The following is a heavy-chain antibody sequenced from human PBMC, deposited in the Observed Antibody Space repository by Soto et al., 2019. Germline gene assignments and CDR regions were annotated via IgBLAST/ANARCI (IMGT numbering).Heavy chain of an antibody. V-gene: IGHV3-23*01. CDR1: GFTFSSYA. Sequence: GGSLRLSCAASGFTFSSYAMSWVRQAPGKGLEWVSAISGSGGSTYYADSVKGRFTISRDNSKNTLYLQMNSLRAEDTAVYYCARYDILTGYYTPYYYYMDVWGKGTTVTVSS. J-gene: IGHJ6*03. CDR3: ARYDILTGYYTPYYYYMDV. D-gene: IGHD3-9*01. CDR2: ISGSGGST.